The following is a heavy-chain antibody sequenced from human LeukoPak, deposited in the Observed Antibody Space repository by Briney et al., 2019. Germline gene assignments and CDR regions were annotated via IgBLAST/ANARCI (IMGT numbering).Heavy chain of an antibody. CDR3: ARKRGITIFGVVMVRGRNWFDP. J-gene: IGHJ5*02. V-gene: IGHV4-31*03. CDR1: GGSISSGGYC. D-gene: IGHD3-3*01. Sequence: SQTLSLTCTVSGGSISSGGYCWSWIRQHPGKGLEWIGYIYYSGSTYYNPSLKSRVTISVDTSKNQFSLKLSSVTAADTAVYYCARKRGITIFGVVMVRGRNWFDPWGQGTLVTVSS. CDR2: IYYSGST.